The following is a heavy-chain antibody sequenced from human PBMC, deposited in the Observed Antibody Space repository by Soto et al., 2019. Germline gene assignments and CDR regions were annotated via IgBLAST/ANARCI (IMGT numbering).Heavy chain of an antibody. CDR2: INPILSMS. V-gene: IGHV1-69*02. J-gene: IGHJ4*02. Sequence: QVQLVQSGAEVKRPGSSVKVSCKASGDTFSIYSINWVRQAPGLGLEWMGRINPILSMSNYAQRFQGRVTMTADKSTSTAYMDLSSLRSEDTAIYYCATSYGSGYRAFDYWGQGALVTVSS. CDR3: ATSYGSGYRAFDY. CDR1: GDTFSIYS. D-gene: IGHD3-10*01.